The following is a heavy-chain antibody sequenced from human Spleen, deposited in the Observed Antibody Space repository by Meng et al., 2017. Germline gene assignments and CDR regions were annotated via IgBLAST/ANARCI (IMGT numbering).Heavy chain of an antibody. CDR2: IDHRGST. CDR3: ARGNVATFLGY. V-gene: IGHV4-4*02. Sequence: QVQLQESGPRLVKPSGTLSLTCAVSGGSIRSTNWWSWVRQAPGKGLEWIGEIDHRGSTNYNPTLKSRVTMSVDKSKNQFALNLSSVTAADTAVYYCARGNVATFLGYWGQGTLVTVSS. D-gene: IGHD5-12*01. J-gene: IGHJ4*02. CDR1: GGSIRSTNW.